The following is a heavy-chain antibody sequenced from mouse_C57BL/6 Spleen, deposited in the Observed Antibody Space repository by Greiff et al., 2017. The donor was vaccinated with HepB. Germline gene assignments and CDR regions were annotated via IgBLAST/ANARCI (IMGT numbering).Heavy chain of an antibody. CDR2: IYPGDGDT. J-gene: IGHJ2*01. CDR1: GYAFSSSW. D-gene: IGHD1-1*01. Sequence: QVQLQQSGPELVKPGASVKISCKASGYAFSSSWMNWVKQRPGKGLEWIGRIYPGDGDTNYNGKFKGKATLTADKSSSTAYMQLSSLTSEDSAVYFCARSGFITTVYFDYWGQGTTLTVSS. V-gene: IGHV1-82*01. CDR3: ARSGFITTVYFDY.